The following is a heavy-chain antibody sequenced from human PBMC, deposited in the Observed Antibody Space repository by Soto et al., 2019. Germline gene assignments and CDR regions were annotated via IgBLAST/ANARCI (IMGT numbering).Heavy chain of an antibody. J-gene: IGHJ4*02. CDR2: VFYNGTT. Sequence: PSETLSLTCTVSGGSINTNNYYWGWVRQPPGKGLERIGSVFYNGTTYYSPSLKSRVTISLAPSRTQFSLKLESVTAADTAVYYCAREGSYSAYNFAHGIQLWSFDFWGQGALVTVSS. V-gene: IGHV4-39*02. CDR3: AREGSYSAYNFAHGIQLWSFDF. CDR1: GGSINTNNYY. D-gene: IGHD5-12*01.